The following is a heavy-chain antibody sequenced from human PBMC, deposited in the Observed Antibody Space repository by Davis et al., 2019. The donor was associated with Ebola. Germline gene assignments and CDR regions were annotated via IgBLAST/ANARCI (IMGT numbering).Heavy chain of an antibody. Sequence: GESLKISCAASGFTFSSYAMSWVRQAPGKGLEWVSAISGSGGSTYYADSVKGRFTISRDNSKNTLYLQMNSLRAEDTAVYYCAKDWGTGVNPGPVTEDYWGQGTLVTVSS. D-gene: IGHD4-17*01. V-gene: IGHV3-23*01. CDR1: GFTFSSYA. CDR2: ISGSGGST. CDR3: AKDWGTGVNPGPVTEDY. J-gene: IGHJ4*02.